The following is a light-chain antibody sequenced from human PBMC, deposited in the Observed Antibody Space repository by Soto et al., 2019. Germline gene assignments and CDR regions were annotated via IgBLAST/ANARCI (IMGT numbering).Light chain of an antibody. CDR2: EVT. V-gene: IGLV2-8*01. CDR1: SSDVGGYNY. J-gene: IGLJ1*01. CDR3: SSYAGSNNLNI. Sequence: QYVLTQPPSASGSPGQSVTISCTGTSSDVGGYNYVSWYQQHPGKAPKLMIYEVTKRPSGVPDRFSGSKSGNTASLTVSGLQAEDEADYYCSSYAGSNNLNIFGTGTKLTVL.